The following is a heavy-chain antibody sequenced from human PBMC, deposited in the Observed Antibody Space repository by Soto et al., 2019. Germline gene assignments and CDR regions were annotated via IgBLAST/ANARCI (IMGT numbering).Heavy chain of an antibody. V-gene: IGHV1-18*01. Sequence: HLVQSGPEVKKPGASVTVSCKTSGDTFTNFGLSWVRQAHGQGLEWMGWIATYNSNKNYAQKFQGRLNLTTDTSTSTGYMELKSLEYDDTAVYYCARVLRGVVNWFDPWGQGTLVTVSS. CDR1: GDTFTNFG. CDR2: IATYNSNK. CDR3: ARVLRGVVNWFDP. D-gene: IGHD3-10*01. J-gene: IGHJ5*02.